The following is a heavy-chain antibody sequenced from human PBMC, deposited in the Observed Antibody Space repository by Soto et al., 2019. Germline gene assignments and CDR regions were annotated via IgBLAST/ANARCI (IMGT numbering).Heavy chain of an antibody. CDR2: ITDIGST. D-gene: IGHD3-9*01. Sequence: SETLSLTCAVSGGSVSSGSYYWSWIRQPPGKGLEWIGYITDIGSTNYNPSLKSRVTISADTSKNQFSLKLSSVTAADTAVYYCARVHYDILTGYAFDIWGQGTMVTVSS. J-gene: IGHJ3*02. V-gene: IGHV4-61*01. CDR1: GGSVSSGSYY. CDR3: ARVHYDILTGYAFDI.